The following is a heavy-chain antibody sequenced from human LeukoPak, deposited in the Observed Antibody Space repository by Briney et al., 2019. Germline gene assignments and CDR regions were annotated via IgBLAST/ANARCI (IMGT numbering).Heavy chain of an antibody. D-gene: IGHD3-10*01. Sequence: ASVKVSCKASGYTFTSYGISWVRQAPGQGLEWMGWISAYNGNTNYAQKLRGRVTMTTDTSTSTAYMELRSLRSDDTAVYYCAGRRPITMVRGVIMGGAFDIWGQGTMVTVSS. CDR2: ISAYNGNT. J-gene: IGHJ3*02. CDR1: GYTFTSYG. CDR3: AGRRPITMVRGVIMGGAFDI. V-gene: IGHV1-18*01.